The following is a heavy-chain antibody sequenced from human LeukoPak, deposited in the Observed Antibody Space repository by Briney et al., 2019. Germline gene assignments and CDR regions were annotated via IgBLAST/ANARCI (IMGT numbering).Heavy chain of an antibody. J-gene: IGHJ6*03. CDR3: ARGFRDILNYYYYYMDV. CDR1: GYTFTSYD. D-gene: IGHD3-9*01. V-gene: IGHV1-8*01. CDR2: MNPNSGNT. Sequence: ASVKVSCKASGYTFTSYDINWVRQATGQGLEWMGWMNPNSGNTGYARNFQGRVTMTRNTFINTAYMELSSLRAEDTAVYYCARGFRDILNYYYYYMDVWGKGTTVTVSS.